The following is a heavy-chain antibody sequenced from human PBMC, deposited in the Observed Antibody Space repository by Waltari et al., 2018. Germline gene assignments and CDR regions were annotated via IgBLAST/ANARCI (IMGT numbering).Heavy chain of an antibody. J-gene: IGHJ4*02. V-gene: IGHV4-4*02. D-gene: IGHD6-19*01. CDR1: GGSCSSNDW. CDR2: VHHSGST. CDR3: ARGFAGWPFDY. Sequence: QAQLKESGPALGKASGTLSLASHVSGGSCSSNDWWRWVRQPPGKGLEWTGEVHHSGSTKYNPSLNSRVVMSVDTSKNQISLTMKSVTAADTAVYYCARGFAGWPFDYWGPGTLVIVAS.